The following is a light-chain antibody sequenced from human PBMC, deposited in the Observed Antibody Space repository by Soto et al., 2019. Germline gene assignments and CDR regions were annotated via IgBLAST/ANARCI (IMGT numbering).Light chain of an antibody. CDR3: LQDHNYPFT. J-gene: IGKJ1*01. V-gene: IGKV1-6*01. CDR1: QGIRND. CDR2: AAS. Sequence: AIQMTHSPSSLSASVGDTVTITFRSSQGIRNDLGWYQQKPGKVPKLLIYAASSLQSGVPSRFSGSGSGTDFALTISSLQPEDFATYYCLQDHNYPFTFGQGTKVDIK.